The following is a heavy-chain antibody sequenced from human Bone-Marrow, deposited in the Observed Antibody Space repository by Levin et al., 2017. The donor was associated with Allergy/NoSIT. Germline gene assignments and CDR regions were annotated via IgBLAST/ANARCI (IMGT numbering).Heavy chain of an antibody. V-gene: IGHV3-53*01. Sequence: PGGSLRLSCAASGFTVSTSYMTWVRQAPGKGLEWVSIIYGGGSTFYADSVKGRFTISRDNSKNTLYLQMNSLRADDTAVYYCARVGVGTVAGNYFDDWGQGTLVTVSS. CDR2: IYGGGST. CDR1: GFTVSTSY. CDR3: ARVGVGTVAGNYFDD. J-gene: IGHJ4*02. D-gene: IGHD6-19*01.